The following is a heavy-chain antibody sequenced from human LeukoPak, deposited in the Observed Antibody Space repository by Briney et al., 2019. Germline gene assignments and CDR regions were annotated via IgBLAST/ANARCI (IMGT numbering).Heavy chain of an antibody. J-gene: IGHJ4*02. V-gene: IGHV3-73*01. CDR3: ARSHYYDSSGSSFDY. Sequence: GGSLRLSCAASGFTFSGSAMHWVRQASGKGLEWVGRIRSKANSYATAYAASVKGRFTISRDDSKNTAYLQMNSLKTEDTAVYYCARSHYYDSSGSSFDYWGQGTLVTVSS. D-gene: IGHD3-22*01. CDR2: IRSKANSYAT. CDR1: GFTFSGSA.